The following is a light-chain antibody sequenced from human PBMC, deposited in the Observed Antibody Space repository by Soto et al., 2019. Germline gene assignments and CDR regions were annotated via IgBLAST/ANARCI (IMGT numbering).Light chain of an antibody. J-gene: IGLJ2*01. CDR2: RNN. CDR1: SSNIGSNY. V-gene: IGLV1-47*01. Sequence: QSVLTQPPSASGTPGQRVTISCSGSSSNIGSNYVYWYQQLPGTAPKLLIYRNNQWPSGVPDRFSGSKSGTSASLAISGLXXXDXADYYCAAWDDSLSGEVFGGGTKLTVL. CDR3: AAWDDSLSGEV.